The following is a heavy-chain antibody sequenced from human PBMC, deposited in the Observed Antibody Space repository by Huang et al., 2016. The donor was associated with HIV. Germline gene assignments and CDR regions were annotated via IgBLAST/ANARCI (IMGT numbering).Heavy chain of an antibody. CDR3: ARRLRYYYGSGRTSGYFDY. D-gene: IGHD3-10*01. CDR1: GFTFSSYW. CDR2: IKQDGSEK. J-gene: IGHJ4*02. Sequence: EVQLVESGGGLVQPGGSLRLSCTASGFTFSSYWMSWVRQAQGKGREGVANIKQDGSEKYYVDSGKGRFSISRDNAKNSLYLQMNSLRAEDTAVYYCARRLRYYYGSGRTSGYFDYWGQGTLVTVSS. V-gene: IGHV3-7*01.